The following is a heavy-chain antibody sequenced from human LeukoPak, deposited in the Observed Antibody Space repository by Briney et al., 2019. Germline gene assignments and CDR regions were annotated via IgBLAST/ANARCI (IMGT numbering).Heavy chain of an antibody. CDR3: AKDIGRGWYMGAYYYMDV. J-gene: IGHJ6*03. CDR1: VFTFSSYA. V-gene: IGHV3-23*01. Sequence: GGCLILSCSAYVFTFSSYAMGWVRRAPGRGLGWVSAIIGSGGRTSYADSVKGRFTISRENFKNTLYLRMNSLRAEDTAVYYCAKDIGRGWYMGAYYYMDVWGKGTTVAVSS. CDR2: IIGSGGRT. D-gene: IGHD6-19*01.